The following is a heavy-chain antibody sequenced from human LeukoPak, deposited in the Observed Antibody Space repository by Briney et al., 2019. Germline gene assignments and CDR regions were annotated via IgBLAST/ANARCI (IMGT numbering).Heavy chain of an antibody. J-gene: IGHJ5*02. V-gene: IGHV3-7*01. Sequence: PGGSLRLSCAASGFPFGSNWMSWVRQGPGKGLQWVANIKTDGSETYYLDSVKGRFTISRDNAKNSLYLQMNSLRVEDTAVYYCARSLPGTGSWGQGTLVTVSS. CDR3: ARSLPGTGS. D-gene: IGHD3-9*01. CDR1: GFPFGSNW. CDR2: IKTDGSET.